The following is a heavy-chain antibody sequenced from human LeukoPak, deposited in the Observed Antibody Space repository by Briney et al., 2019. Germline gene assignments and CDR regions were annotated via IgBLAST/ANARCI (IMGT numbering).Heavy chain of an antibody. J-gene: IGHJ4*02. V-gene: IGHV4-39*06. CDR3: AGANYVWGGYRLYYFDY. CDR1: GRSISSSSYY. CDR2: IYYSGST. D-gene: IGHD3-16*02. Sequence: SETLSLTCTLSGRSISSSSYYWGWLRQPPGRGREWIVCIYYSGSTYQNPPLKSRFPISVHTHKNQFPLKLSSVTAADTAVYYCAGANYVWGGYRLYYFDYWGQGTLVTVSS.